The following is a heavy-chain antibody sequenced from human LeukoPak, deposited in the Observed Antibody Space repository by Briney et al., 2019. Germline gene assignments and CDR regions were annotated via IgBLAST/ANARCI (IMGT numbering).Heavy chain of an antibody. CDR1: GASISTRGYY. CDR3: ARARRVILWFGELLDWFDP. CDR2: IYYSGST. D-gene: IGHD3-10*01. Sequence: SETLSLTCTVSGASISTRGYYWGWIRQPPGKGLEWIGSIYYSGSTYYNPSLKSRVTISVDTSKNQFSLKLSSVTAADTAVYYCARARRVILWFGELLDWFDPWGQGTLVTVSS. V-gene: IGHV4-39*07. J-gene: IGHJ5*02.